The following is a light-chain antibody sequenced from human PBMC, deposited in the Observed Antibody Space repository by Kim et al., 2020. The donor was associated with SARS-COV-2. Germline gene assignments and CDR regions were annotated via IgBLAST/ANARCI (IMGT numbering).Light chain of an antibody. CDR1: QSVSSSY. J-gene: IGKJ2*01. CDR2: GVS. V-gene: IGKV3-20*01. CDR3: QHYGSSSGYT. Sequence: SPGERATLSCRASQSVSSSYLAWYQQKPGQAPRLLIYGVSSRATGIPDRFSGSGSGTDFTLIISRLEPEDFAMYYCQHYGSSSGYTFGQGTKLEI.